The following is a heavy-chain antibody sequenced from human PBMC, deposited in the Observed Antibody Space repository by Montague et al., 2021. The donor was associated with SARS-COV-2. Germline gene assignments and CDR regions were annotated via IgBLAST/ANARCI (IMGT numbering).Heavy chain of an antibody. D-gene: IGHD2-2*01. CDR2: INGGSSGM. V-gene: IGHV3-48*03. J-gene: IGHJ5*02. CDR3: APAVPVADES. Sequence: SLRLSCAASGFNFGVYEMNWVRQTPGKGLEWVSYINGGSSGMYYADSVMGRFTISRDNAENSLYLQMNSLRAEDTAVYYCAPAVPVADESWGQGTLVTVSS. CDR1: GFNFGVYE.